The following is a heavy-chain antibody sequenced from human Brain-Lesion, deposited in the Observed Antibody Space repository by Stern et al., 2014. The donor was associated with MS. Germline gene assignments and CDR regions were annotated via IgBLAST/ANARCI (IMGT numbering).Heavy chain of an antibody. CDR1: GGSISSSNW. Sequence: VQLQQSGPGLVKPSGTLSLTCAVSGGSISSSNWWSWVRQSPGKGLEWIGESDHSGSTIYNPSLKSPVTVSVDKPKNRSPRTLRSGPAADTAVYFCARFPASRPHVFDSWGQGTLVTVSS. CDR2: SDHSGST. V-gene: IGHV4-4*02. J-gene: IGHJ4*02. CDR3: ARFPASRPHVFDS. D-gene: IGHD6-13*01.